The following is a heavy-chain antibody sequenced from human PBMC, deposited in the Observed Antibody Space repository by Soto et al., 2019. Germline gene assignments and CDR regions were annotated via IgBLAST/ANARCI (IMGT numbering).Heavy chain of an antibody. CDR3: ARARATVTTERALGY. Sequence: QVQLVQSGAEVKKPGASVRVSCKAPRDTFTSYYINWVRQAPGQGLEWMGTISAYIEYTNIAQNLQGRISLTTDKSTATAYMELKNLTSDDTAVYYCARARATVTTERALGYWGQGTLVTVSS. D-gene: IGHD4-17*01. CDR2: ISAYIEYT. CDR1: RDTFTSYY. J-gene: IGHJ4*02. V-gene: IGHV1-18*04.